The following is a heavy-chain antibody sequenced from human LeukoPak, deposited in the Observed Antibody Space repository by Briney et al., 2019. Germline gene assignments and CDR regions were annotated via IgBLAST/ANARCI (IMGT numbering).Heavy chain of an antibody. Sequence: GGSLRLSCAASGFTFSSYSMNWVRQAPGKGLEWVSSISSSSSYTYYADSVKGRFTISRDNAKNSLYLQMNSLRAEDTAVYYCARDLPTSEVGATGSFDYWGQGTLVTVSS. CDR3: ARDLPTSEVGATGSFDY. J-gene: IGHJ4*02. CDR1: GFTFSSYS. V-gene: IGHV3-21*01. CDR2: ISSSSSYT. D-gene: IGHD1-26*01.